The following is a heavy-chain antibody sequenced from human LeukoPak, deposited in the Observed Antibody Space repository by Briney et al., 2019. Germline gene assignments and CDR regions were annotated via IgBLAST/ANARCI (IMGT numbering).Heavy chain of an antibody. CDR1: GGSFSGHP. CDR2: ISHTGGI. Sequence: ASETLSLTCAVYGGSFSGHPWSWIRQAPGKGLEWIGEISHTGGINYNPSLKSRVTISADTSKNQFSLRLTSVTAADTAVYYCARHVHVSMIVVILSDYFDYWGRGTLVSVSS. CDR3: ARHVHVSMIVVILSDYFDY. V-gene: IGHV4-34*01. D-gene: IGHD3-22*01. J-gene: IGHJ4*02.